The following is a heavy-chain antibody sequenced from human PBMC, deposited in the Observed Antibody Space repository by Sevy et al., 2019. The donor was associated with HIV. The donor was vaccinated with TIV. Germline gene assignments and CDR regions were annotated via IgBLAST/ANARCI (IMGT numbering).Heavy chain of an antibody. CDR1: GYTLTQLS. V-gene: IGHV1-24*01. CDR3: ATAQEYYDDNSGYLDY. D-gene: IGHD3-22*01. J-gene: IGHJ4*02. Sequence: ASVKVSCKVSGYTLTQLSMHWVRQAPGKGLEWMGRFDPEDGETIYAQKFQGRVTLTEDTSTDIAYMDLSSLRSDDTAVYYCATAQEYYDDNSGYLDYWGQGTLVTVSS. CDR2: FDPEDGET.